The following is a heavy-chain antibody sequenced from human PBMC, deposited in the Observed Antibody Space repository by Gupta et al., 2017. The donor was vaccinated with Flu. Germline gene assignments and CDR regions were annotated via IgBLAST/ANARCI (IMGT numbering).Heavy chain of an antibody. V-gene: IGHV3-30*04. CDR1: GFTLSHHA. D-gene: IGHD3/OR15-3a*01. J-gene: IGHJ4*02. CDR2: ICSDGTRK. Sequence: QVRLVASGGGVVQSGWSLSLSCAASGFTLSHHALPWVRQAPDKGLEGVAVICSDGTRKHYADSGKGRFTISRDNSENTLYLQSDSLRPEDTAVYYCARDDFCTSASCYGWTLDYWGQGTLVTVSS. CDR3: ARDDFCTSASCYGWTLDY.